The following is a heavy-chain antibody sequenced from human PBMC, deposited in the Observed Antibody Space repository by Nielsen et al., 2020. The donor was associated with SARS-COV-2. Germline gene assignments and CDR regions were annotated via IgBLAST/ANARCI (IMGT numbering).Heavy chain of an antibody. CDR1: GFTFSDYY. V-gene: IGHV3-11*01. CDR2: ISSSGGTI. CDR3: ARFIAAAGWYYYYGMDV. D-gene: IGHD6-13*01. J-gene: IGHJ6*02. Sequence: GGSLRLSCAASGFTFSDYYMSWIRQAPGEGLVWVSYISSSGGTIYYADSVKGRFTISRDNAKNSLYLQMNSLRAEDTAVYYCARFIAAAGWYYYYGMDVWGQGTTVTVSS.